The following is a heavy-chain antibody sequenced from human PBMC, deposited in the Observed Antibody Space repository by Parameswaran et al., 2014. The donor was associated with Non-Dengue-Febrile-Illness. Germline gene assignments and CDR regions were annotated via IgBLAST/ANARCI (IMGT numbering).Heavy chain of an antibody. Sequence: WVRQAPGQGLEWMGGIIPIFGTANYAQKFQGRVTITADKSTSTAYMELSSLRSEDMAVYYCARGSYDSSGYYYYFDYWGQGTLVTVSS. CDR3: ARGSYDSSGYYYYFDY. CDR2: IIPIFGTA. V-gene: IGHV1-69*06. D-gene: IGHD3-22*01. J-gene: IGHJ4*02.